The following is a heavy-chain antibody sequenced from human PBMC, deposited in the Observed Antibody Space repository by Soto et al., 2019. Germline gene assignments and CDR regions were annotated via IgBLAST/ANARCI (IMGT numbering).Heavy chain of an antibody. D-gene: IGHD1-1*01. J-gene: IGHJ4*02. V-gene: IGHV4-38-2*02. CDR1: NFSISSGYF. Sequence: PSETLSLTCDVSNFSISSGYFWDWIRQPPGKGLEWIGGVYRSGNTKYNPSFNSRVTISVDTSKNQFSLKLTSVTAADTAVYYCERENWNPDYWGQGTLVTVS. CDR3: ERENWNPDY. CDR2: VYRSGNT.